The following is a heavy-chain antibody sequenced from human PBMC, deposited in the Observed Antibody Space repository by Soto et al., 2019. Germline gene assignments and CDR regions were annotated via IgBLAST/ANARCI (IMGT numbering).Heavy chain of an antibody. CDR3: AADRYCSSTTCPGAFDI. CDR2: IKRKTDGETR. J-gene: IGHJ3*02. Sequence: EVQLVESGGDSVKPGGSLRLSCEASGFTFTHVWMTWVRQAPGKGLEWVGRIKRKTDGETRDYAAPVKGRFTISRDDSKITLYLQMNSLKTDATAVYYCAADRYCSSTTCPGAFDIWGQGTMVSVSA. D-gene: IGHD2-2*01. CDR1: GFTFTHVW. V-gene: IGHV3-15*01.